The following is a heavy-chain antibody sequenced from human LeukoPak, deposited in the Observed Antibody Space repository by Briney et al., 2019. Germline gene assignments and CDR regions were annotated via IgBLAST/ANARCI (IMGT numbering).Heavy chain of an antibody. Sequence: PARSLRLSCAAAGFTFSDYYISWNRQAPGEVRGWVSCVSTSGSTINYADFGKGRLTISTHNAKNSLYPQMNSLRAEDTAVYYCARVMEWFNSYYYYYYMDVWGKGTTVTVSS. V-gene: IGHV3-11*01. CDR3: ARVMEWFNSYYYYYYMDV. D-gene: IGHD3-3*01. J-gene: IGHJ6*03. CDR2: VSTSGSTI. CDR1: GFTFSDYY.